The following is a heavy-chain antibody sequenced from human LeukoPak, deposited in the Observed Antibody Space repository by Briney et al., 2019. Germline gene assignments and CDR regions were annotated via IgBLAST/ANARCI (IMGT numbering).Heavy chain of an antibody. CDR2: INSDGSNK. Sequence: GGSLRLSCAVFGFTFSTYWMHWVRQAPGKGLVWVSLINSDGSNKIYADSVKGRFTISRDNAKNTLYLQMNSLRAEDTAVYYCTRPYYYGSGSTPHWGQGTLVTVSS. D-gene: IGHD3-10*01. CDR1: GFTFSTYW. V-gene: IGHV3-74*01. CDR3: TRPYYYGSGSTPH. J-gene: IGHJ4*02.